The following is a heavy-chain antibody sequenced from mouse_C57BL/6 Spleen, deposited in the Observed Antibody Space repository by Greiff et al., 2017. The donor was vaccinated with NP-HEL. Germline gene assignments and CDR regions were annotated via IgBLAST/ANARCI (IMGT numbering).Heavy chain of an antibody. Sequence: VQLQQSGAELVKPGASVKLTCKASGYTFTEYTIHWVKQRSGQGLEWMGWFYPGGGSIKYNEKFKDKATLTADKSSSTVYMELSRMTSEDSAVYCCARHEEARRGFAYWGQGTLVTVSA. CDR3: ARHEEARRGFAY. CDR2: FYPGGGSI. CDR1: GYTFTEYT. V-gene: IGHV1-62-2*01. J-gene: IGHJ3*01.